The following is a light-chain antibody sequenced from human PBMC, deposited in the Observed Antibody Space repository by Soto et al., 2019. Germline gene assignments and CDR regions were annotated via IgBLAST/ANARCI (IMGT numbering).Light chain of an antibody. Sequence: EIVLTQSPATLSLSPWERATLSCRASQSVSSYLAWYQQKPGQAPRLLIYDASNRATGIPARFSGSGSGTDFTLTISSLEPEDFAGYYCQQRSNWLTFGGGTKVEIK. V-gene: IGKV3-11*01. CDR1: QSVSSY. CDR2: DAS. CDR3: QQRSNWLT. J-gene: IGKJ4*01.